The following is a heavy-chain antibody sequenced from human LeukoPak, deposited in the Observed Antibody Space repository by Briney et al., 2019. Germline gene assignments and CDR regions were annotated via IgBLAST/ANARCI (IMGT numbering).Heavy chain of an antibody. V-gene: IGHV3-23*01. CDR1: GFTFSIYA. D-gene: IGHD2/OR15-2a*01. CDR3: AAMKIGY. Sequence: SGGCLRLSCAASGFTFSIYAMSWVRQAPGKGLEWVSAIIGSGGTAYYADSVKGRFTISRDNAKNSLYLQMSSLGVEDTAVYYCAAMKIGYWGQGSLVTVSS. CDR2: IIGSGGTA. J-gene: IGHJ4*02.